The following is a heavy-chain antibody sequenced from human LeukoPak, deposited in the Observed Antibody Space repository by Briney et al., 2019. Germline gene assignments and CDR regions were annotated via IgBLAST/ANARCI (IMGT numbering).Heavy chain of an antibody. CDR3: ARGSGGGSGAYYKDHYYRMDV. V-gene: IGHV4-4*07. D-gene: IGHD3-10*01. CDR2: IHSSGRT. J-gene: IGHJ6*02. CDR1: GXSISSYS. Sequence: PSETLSLTCSVSGXSISSYSWSWIRQPAGNALEWIGRIHSSGRTNYNPSLKSRVTMSVDTSKNQFSLKLNSVTAADMAVYYCARGSGGGSGAYYKDHYYRMDVWGPGTTVTVS.